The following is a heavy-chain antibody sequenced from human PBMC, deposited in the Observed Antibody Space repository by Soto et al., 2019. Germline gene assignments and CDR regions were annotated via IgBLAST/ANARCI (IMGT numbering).Heavy chain of an antibody. J-gene: IGHJ4*02. CDR1: GFSFSSYA. D-gene: IGHD3-3*01. V-gene: IGHV3-23*01. Sequence: EVQLLESGGGLVQPGGSLRLSCAASGFSFSSYAMTWVRQAPGKGLEWVSNIGGSGGSRDYADSVKGRFTISRDNSENTLYLQMNSLRAEDTAVYYCAKYCGKVQFLEWPFDYWGQGTLVTVSS. CDR2: IGGSGGSR. CDR3: AKYCGKVQFLEWPFDY.